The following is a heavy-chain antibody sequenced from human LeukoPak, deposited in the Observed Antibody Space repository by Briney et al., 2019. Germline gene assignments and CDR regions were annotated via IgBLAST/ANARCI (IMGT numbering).Heavy chain of an antibody. CDR1: GCTFTGYY. V-gene: IGHV1-2*06. Sequence: ASVKVSCKASGCTFTGYYMHWVRQAPGQGLEWMGRINPNSGGTNYAQKFQGRVTMTRDTSISTAYMELSRLRSDDTAVYYCARDGGVSSGYTPKSFDYWGQGTLVTVSS. CDR2: INPNSGGT. J-gene: IGHJ4*02. CDR3: ARDGGVSSGYTPKSFDY. D-gene: IGHD3-22*01.